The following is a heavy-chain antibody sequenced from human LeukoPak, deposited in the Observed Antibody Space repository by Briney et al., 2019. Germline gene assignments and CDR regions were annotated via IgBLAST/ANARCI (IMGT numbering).Heavy chain of an antibody. J-gene: IGHJ5*02. D-gene: IGHD3-10*01. V-gene: IGHV4-61*02. CDR3: AREAYYYYGSGSYWFDP. Sequence: SETLSLTCTVSGGGIKSGSYYWAWIRQPAGKGLEWIGRIYTSGTPNYIPSFQRRASISMDASKNQFSLSLSSVTAADTAVYYCAREAYYYYGSGSYWFDPWGQGTLVTVSS. CDR1: GGGIKSGSYY. CDR2: IYTSGTP.